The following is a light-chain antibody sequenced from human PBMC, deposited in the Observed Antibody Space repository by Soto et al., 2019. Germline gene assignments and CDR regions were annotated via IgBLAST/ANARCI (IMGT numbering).Light chain of an antibody. J-gene: IGKJ4*01. CDR1: QSVLYSSNNKIY. Sequence: DIVMTQSPDSLAVSLGERATINCKSSQSVLYSSNNKIYLAWYQQKPGQPPKLLIYWASTRESGVPDRFSGSGSGTDFPLTISSLQAEDVAVYYCQQYYSNALTFGGGTKAEIK. CDR2: WAS. CDR3: QQYYSNALT. V-gene: IGKV4-1*01.